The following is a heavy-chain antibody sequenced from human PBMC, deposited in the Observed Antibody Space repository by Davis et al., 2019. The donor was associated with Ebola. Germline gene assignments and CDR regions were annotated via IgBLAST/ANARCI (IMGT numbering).Heavy chain of an antibody. CDR3: ARKIRYDSSGYYT. J-gene: IGHJ4*02. Sequence: PSETLSPTCTVSGGSISSYYWSWIRQPPGKGLEWIGYIYYSGSTNYNPSLKSRVTISVDTSKNQFSLKLSSVTAADTAVYYCARKIRYDSSGYYTWGQGTLVTVSS. CDR2: IYYSGST. CDR1: GGSISSYY. V-gene: IGHV4-59*12. D-gene: IGHD3-22*01.